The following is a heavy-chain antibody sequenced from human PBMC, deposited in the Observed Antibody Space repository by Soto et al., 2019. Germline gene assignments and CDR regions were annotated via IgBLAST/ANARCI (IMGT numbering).Heavy chain of an antibody. V-gene: IGHV3-53*02. J-gene: IGHJ6*02. CDR3: ARTPPSAIHGWACGMDG. Sequence: ELQLVETGGGLIQTGGSLRLSCAASGFSISSNYIAWVRQPPGKGLEWVSTTFSGGNTEYAASVKGRCSISRNNYKNTLYLQMVNLRVEDTAVYYCARTPPSAIHGWACGMDGWGQGTTFSVSS. CDR1: GFSISSNY. CDR2: TFSGGNT. D-gene: IGHD2-21*01.